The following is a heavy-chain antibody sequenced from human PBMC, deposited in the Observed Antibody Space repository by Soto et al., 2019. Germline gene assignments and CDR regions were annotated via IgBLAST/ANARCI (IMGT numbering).Heavy chain of an antibody. Sequence: QVQLVESGGGVVQPGGSLRLSCAASGFSFSSYAMHWVRHAPGKGLEWVALILHDASNKYYADSVKGRFTISRDNSNNTLYLQMNTLGAEDTAVYYCAKDPYGSGGNYLDYWGQGTLVTVSS. CDR2: ILHDASNK. J-gene: IGHJ4*02. V-gene: IGHV3-30*18. D-gene: IGHD3-10*01. CDR1: GFSFSSYA. CDR3: AKDPYGSGGNYLDY.